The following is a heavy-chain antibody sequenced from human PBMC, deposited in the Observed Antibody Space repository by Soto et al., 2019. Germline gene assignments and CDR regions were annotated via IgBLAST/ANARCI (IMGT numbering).Heavy chain of an antibody. CDR2: ISYDGGNQ. CDR3: AKGEYSGSLPYYYYGMDV. Sequence: QVQLVESGGGVVQPGRSLRLSCAASGFTFSTYGMHWVRQAPGKGLEWVAVISYDGGNQYYADSVKGRFTISRDNSKNTLYLQMNSLRAEDTAVYYCAKGEYSGSLPYYYYGMDVWGQGTTVTVSS. D-gene: IGHD1-26*01. J-gene: IGHJ6*02. CDR1: GFTFSTYG. V-gene: IGHV3-30*18.